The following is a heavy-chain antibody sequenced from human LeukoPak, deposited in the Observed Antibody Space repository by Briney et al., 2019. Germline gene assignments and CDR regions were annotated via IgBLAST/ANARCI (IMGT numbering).Heavy chain of an antibody. V-gene: IGHV1-69*05. D-gene: IGHD3-3*01. CDR2: IIPISGTA. J-gene: IGHJ4*02. Sequence: SVKVSCKASGGTFSSYAISWVRQAPGQGLEWMGRIIPISGTANYAQKFQGRVTITTDESTSTAYMELSSLRSEDTAVYYCARERGRLRFLEWFFDYWGQGTLVTVSS. CDR1: GGTFSSYA. CDR3: ARERGRLRFLEWFFDY.